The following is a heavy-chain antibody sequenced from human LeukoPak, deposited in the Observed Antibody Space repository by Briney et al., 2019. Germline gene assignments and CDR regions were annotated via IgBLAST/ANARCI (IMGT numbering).Heavy chain of an antibody. Sequence: SEILSLTCTGSGYSIRSGYYWGWIRQPPGKGLEWIGSIYHSGSTYYNPSLKSRVTISVDTSKNQFSLKLSSVTAADTAVYYCARERVELELRDHMDVWGKGTTVTVSS. V-gene: IGHV4-38-2*02. D-gene: IGHD1-7*01. CDR2: IYHSGST. J-gene: IGHJ6*03. CDR1: GYSIRSGYY. CDR3: ARERVELELRDHMDV.